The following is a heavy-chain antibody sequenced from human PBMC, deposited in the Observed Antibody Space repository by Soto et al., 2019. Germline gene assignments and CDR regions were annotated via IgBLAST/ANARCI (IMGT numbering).Heavy chain of an antibody. J-gene: IGHJ4*02. CDR1: GYNFFSYG. D-gene: IGHD3-10*01. Sequence: QVQLLQSGAEVKKPGASVKVSCKASGYNFFSYGLTWVRQAPGQGLEWMGWISTSDGDTKYALKFQGRVTITTDTFTKTTYLNLWGLTSPDTANYYCARDSTDYGGFDLDYWGQGTLVTVSA. CDR3: ARDSTDYGGFDLDY. CDR2: ISTSDGDT. V-gene: IGHV1-18*01.